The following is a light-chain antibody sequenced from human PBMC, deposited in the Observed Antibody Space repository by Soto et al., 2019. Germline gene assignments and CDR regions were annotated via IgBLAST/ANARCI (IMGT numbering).Light chain of an antibody. Sequence: DIQMPQSPSSLSASVGDSVTITCQASQDITYLLNWYQQKPGKAPKLLIYAASTLQSGVPSRFSGSGSGTDFTLTISCLQSEDFATYYCQHYNSYSEAFGQGTKVDNK. V-gene: IGKV1-16*01. J-gene: IGKJ1*01. CDR1: QDITYL. CDR2: AAS. CDR3: QHYNSYSEA.